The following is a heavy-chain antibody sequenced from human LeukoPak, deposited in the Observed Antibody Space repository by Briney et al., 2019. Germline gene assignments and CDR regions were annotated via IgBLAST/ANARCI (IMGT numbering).Heavy chain of an antibody. V-gene: IGHV1-58*02. CDR2: IAVGSGNT. J-gene: IGHJ4*02. D-gene: IGHD3-22*01. CDR3: AAVFGSGYYYYFDY. Sequence: SVKGSCKASGFTFTSSSMQWVRQARGQRLEWIGWIAVGSGNTNYAQKFQGRVTITRDMSTSTAYMELSSLRSEDTALYYCAAVFGSGYYYYFDYWGQGTLVTVSS. CDR1: GFTFTSSS.